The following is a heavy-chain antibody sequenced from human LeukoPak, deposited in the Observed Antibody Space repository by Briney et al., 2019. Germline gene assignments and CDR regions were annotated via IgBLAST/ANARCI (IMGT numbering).Heavy chain of an antibody. CDR1: GVSIRSYY. D-gene: IGHD3-22*01. CDR3: ARDDSSGYYQV. CDR2: IYYSGST. J-gene: IGHJ4*02. V-gene: IGHV4-59*01. Sequence: SETLSLTCTVSGVSIRSYYWSWIRQPPGKGLEWIGYIYYSGSTNYNPSLKSRVTISVDTSKNQFSLKLSSVTAADTAVYYCARDDSSGYYQVWGQGTLVTVSS.